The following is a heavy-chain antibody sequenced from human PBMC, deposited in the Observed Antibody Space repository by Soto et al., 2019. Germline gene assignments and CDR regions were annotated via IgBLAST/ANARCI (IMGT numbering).Heavy chain of an antibody. CDR2: ISGRGDRT. Sequence: EVHLLESGGGLVQPGGSLKLSCVASGFTFSSYSISWVRQTPGKGLEWVSAISGRGDRTYYADSVKGRFTISRDNSRNTLHLQRNSLRVEDTAVYYCAQEGSDCQEGACVGCWGQGALVTVS. CDR3: AQEGSDCQEGACVGC. J-gene: IGHJ4*02. CDR1: GFTFSSYS. V-gene: IGHV3-23*01. D-gene: IGHD2-21*02.